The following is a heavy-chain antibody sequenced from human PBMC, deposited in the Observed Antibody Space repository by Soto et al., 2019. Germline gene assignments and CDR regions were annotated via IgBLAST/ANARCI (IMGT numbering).Heavy chain of an antibody. J-gene: IGHJ5*02. CDR1: GYTFTSYA. D-gene: IGHD3-9*01. CDR2: INAGNGNT. CDR3: ARDRRYFDWPRYNWFDP. V-gene: IGHV1-3*01. Sequence: ASVKVSCKASGYTFTSYAMHWVRQAPGQRLEWMGWINAGNGNTKYSQKFQGRVTITRDTSASTAYMELSSLRSEDTAVYYCARDRRYFDWPRYNWFDPWGQGTLVTVSS.